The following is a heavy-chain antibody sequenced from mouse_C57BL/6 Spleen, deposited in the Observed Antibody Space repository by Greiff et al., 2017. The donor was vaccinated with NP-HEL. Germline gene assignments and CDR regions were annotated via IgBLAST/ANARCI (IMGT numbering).Heavy chain of an antibody. J-gene: IGHJ1*03. V-gene: IGHV14-2*01. CDR2: IDPEDGET. CDR1: GFNITDYY. CDR3: ARSGGSSSYWYFDV. D-gene: IGHD1-1*01. Sequence: VQLQQSGAELVKPGASVKLSCTASGFNITDYYMHWVKQRTEQGLEWIGRIDPEDGETKYAPKFQGKATITADTSSNTAYLQLSSLTSEDTAVYYCARSGGSSSYWYFDVWGTGTTVTVSS.